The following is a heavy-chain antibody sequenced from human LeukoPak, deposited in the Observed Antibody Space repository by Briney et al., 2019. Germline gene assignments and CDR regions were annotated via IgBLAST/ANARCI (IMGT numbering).Heavy chain of an antibody. Sequence: GSLRLSCAASGFTFSDYYMSWIRQAPGKGLEWVSSISSSGNYIYNAESVKGRFTISRDNAKNSLYLQMNSLRAEDTAVYYCAREAGIVGATIFDFWGQGTLVTVSS. CDR1: GFTFSDYY. CDR2: ISSSGNYI. V-gene: IGHV3-11*04. CDR3: AREAGIVGATIFDF. J-gene: IGHJ4*02. D-gene: IGHD1-26*01.